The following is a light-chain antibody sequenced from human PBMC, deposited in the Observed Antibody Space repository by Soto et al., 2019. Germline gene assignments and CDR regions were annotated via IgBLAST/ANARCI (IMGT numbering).Light chain of an antibody. Sequence: DIQITQSPSTLSAPLGDRVTITSRASQSISSWLAWYQQKPGKAPKLLIYDASSLESGVPSRFSGSGSGTEFTLTISSLQPDDFATYYCQQYNSYSWTFGQGTKVDIK. CDR2: DAS. J-gene: IGKJ1*01. CDR1: QSISSW. V-gene: IGKV1-5*01. CDR3: QQYNSYSWT.